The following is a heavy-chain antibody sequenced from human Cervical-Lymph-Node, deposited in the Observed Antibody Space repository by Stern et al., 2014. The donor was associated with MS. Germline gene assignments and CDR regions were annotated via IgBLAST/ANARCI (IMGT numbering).Heavy chain of an antibody. CDR2: IYPGDSDT. D-gene: IGHD5-18*01. CDR3: ARPGEDTAKYGLDV. J-gene: IGHJ6*01. Sequence: VQLVQSGAEVKKPGESLKISCKGSGYSFATYWIGWVRQMPGKGLEWMGIIYPGDSDTRYSPSFQGQVTISADKSIRTAYLHWSRLKAPDTRLYYCARPGEDTAKYGLDVWGPGTTVTVSS. V-gene: IGHV5-51*03. CDR1: GYSFATYW.